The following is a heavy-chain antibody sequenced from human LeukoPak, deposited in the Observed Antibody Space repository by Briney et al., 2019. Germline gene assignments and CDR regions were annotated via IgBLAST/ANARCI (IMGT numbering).Heavy chain of an antibody. CDR2: IYYTGST. J-gene: IGHJ5*02. V-gene: IGHV4-39*01. CDR3: ASQSSSYYYGSGSYYRPFDP. Sequence: SETLSLTCTVSGGSISSNTYYWGWIRQPSGKGLEWIGSIYYTGSTYYNPSLKSRVTISIDTSKNQFSLKLSSVTAADTAVYYCASQSSSYYYGSGSYYRPFDPWGQGTLVTVSS. D-gene: IGHD3-10*01. CDR1: GGSISSNTYY.